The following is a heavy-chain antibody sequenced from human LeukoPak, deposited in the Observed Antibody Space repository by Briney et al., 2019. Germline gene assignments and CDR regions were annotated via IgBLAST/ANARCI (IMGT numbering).Heavy chain of an antibody. CDR2: IKSDGSTT. Sequence: GGSLRLSCAASGFTFSNDRMHWVRQAPGKGLVWVSHIKSDGSTTDYADSVKGRFTISRDNAKNTLYLEMNSLRADDTAMYYFVRGLGDYWGQGALVTVSS. V-gene: IGHV3-74*01. CDR3: VRGLGDY. J-gene: IGHJ4*02. CDR1: GFTFSNDR. D-gene: IGHD3-16*01.